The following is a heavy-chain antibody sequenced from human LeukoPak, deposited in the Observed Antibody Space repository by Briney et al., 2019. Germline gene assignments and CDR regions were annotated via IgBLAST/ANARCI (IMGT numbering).Heavy chain of an antibody. CDR2: IYYSGST. Sequence: PSETLSLTCTVSGGSISSYYWSWIRQPPGKGLEWIGYIYYSGSTNYNPSLKSRVTISVDTSKNQFSLKLSSVTAADTAVYYCARGTYYYDSSGYYTGFDPWGQGTLVTVSS. V-gene: IGHV4-59*01. CDR1: GGSISSYY. CDR3: ARGTYYYDSSGYYTGFDP. D-gene: IGHD3-22*01. J-gene: IGHJ5*02.